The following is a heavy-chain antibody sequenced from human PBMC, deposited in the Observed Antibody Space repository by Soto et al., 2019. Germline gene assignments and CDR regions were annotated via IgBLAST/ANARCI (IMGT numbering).Heavy chain of an antibody. V-gene: IGHV1-69*12. J-gene: IGHJ6*02. CDR2: IIPIFSTP. D-gene: IGHD3-3*02. Sequence: QVQLVQSGAEVKKPGSSVTVSCKASGGTFGNSAISWVRQAPGQGLVWMGGIIPIFSTPDYAQKCQGRITITADDSTTTAYMELTSRKSEDTAVYYCARDKARQQLGGNYYYGIDVWGQGTTVTVSS. CDR1: GGTFGNSA. CDR3: ARDKARQQLGGNYYYGIDV.